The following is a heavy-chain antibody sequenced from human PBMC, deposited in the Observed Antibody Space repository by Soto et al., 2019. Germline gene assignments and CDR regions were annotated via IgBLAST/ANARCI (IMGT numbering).Heavy chain of an antibody. J-gene: IGHJ6*04. CDR2: IIPIFGTA. Sequence: ASVKVSCKASGGTFSSYAISWVRQAPGQGLEWMGGIIPIFGTANYAQKFQGRVTITADESTSTAYMELSSLRSEDTAVYYCARRAAYYYYGTEVWGKGTTVNVSA. CDR3: ARRAAYYYYGTEV. D-gene: IGHD2-15*01. V-gene: IGHV1-69*13. CDR1: GGTFSSYA.